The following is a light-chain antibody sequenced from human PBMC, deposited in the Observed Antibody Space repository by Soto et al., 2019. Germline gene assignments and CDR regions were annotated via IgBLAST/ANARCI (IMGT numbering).Light chain of an antibody. Sequence: DIQMTQSPSTLSASVGDRVTITCRASQSIRNWLAWYQQKPGKAPNLLIYDASSLESGVPSRFSGSGSGTEFTLTISSLQPDDFATYYCQQYSSYWTFGQGTKVDIK. J-gene: IGKJ1*01. CDR3: QQYSSYWT. CDR2: DAS. CDR1: QSIRNW. V-gene: IGKV1-5*01.